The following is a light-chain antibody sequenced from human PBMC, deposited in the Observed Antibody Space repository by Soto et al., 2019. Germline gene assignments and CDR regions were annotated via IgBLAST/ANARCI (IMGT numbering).Light chain of an antibody. CDR3: QQRSNWPPET. CDR1: QSVSSY. CDR2: DAS. Sequence: EIPMTQSPATLSLSPGERSTLACRASQSVSSYLAWYQEEPGQARRLXXYDASNRATGIPARFSGSGSGTEFTLTISSLEPEDFAVYYGQQRSNWPPETFGQGTKVDIK. V-gene: IGKV3-11*01. J-gene: IGKJ1*01.